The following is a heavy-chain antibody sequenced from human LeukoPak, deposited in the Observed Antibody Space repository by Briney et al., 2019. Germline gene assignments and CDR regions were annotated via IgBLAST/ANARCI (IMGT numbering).Heavy chain of an antibody. D-gene: IGHD5-18*01. CDR3: ARIEDVTRGYNHAYYFDY. V-gene: IGHV4-34*01. J-gene: IGHJ4*02. CDR2: INHSGST. Sequence: SETLSLTCAVYGGSFSGYYWSWIRQPPGKGLEWIGEINHSGSTNYNPSLKSRVTISVDTSKNQFSLKLSSVTAADTAVYYCARIEDVTRGYNHAYYFDYWGQGTLVTVSS. CDR1: GGSFSGYY.